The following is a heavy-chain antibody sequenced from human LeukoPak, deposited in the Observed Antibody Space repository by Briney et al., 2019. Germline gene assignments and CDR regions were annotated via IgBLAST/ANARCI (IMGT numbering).Heavy chain of an antibody. J-gene: IGHJ4*02. Sequence: PGGSLRLSCAASGFTFDDYAMHWVRQAPGKGLEWVSLISGDGGSTYYADSVKGRFTISRDNAKDTLYLQLNSLRAEDTAVYYCARGTNGWKGIDYWGQGPQVTVSS. CDR3: ARGTNGWKGIDY. CDR1: GFTFDDYA. V-gene: IGHV3-43*02. D-gene: IGHD6-19*01. CDR2: ISGDGGST.